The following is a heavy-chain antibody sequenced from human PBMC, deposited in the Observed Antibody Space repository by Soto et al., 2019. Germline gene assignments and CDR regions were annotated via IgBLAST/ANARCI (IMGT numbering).Heavy chain of an antibody. CDR1: GGSISSGGYY. V-gene: IGHV4-31*03. CDR2: IYYSGST. J-gene: IGHJ3*02. CDR3: ARVFYSSGWYLGAFDI. Sequence: QVQLQESGPGLVKPSQTLSLTCTVSGGSISSGGYYWSWIRQHPGKGLEWIGYIYYSGSTYYNPSLNSRVTISVDTSKNQFSLKLSSVTAAATAVYYCARVFYSSGWYLGAFDIWGQGTMVTVSS. D-gene: IGHD6-19*01.